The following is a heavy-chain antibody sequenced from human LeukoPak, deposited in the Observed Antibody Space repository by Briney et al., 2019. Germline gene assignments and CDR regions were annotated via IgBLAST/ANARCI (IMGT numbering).Heavy chain of an antibody. Sequence: GRSLRLSCAASGFTFSSYAMSWVRQAPGKGLEWVSAISGSGGSTYYADSVKGRFTISRDNSKNTLYLQMNSLRAEDTAVYYCAKDPEEAYDSSGYYSIPLDYWGQGTLVTVSS. CDR2: ISGSGGST. CDR1: GFTFSSYA. CDR3: AKDPEEAYDSSGYYSIPLDY. V-gene: IGHV3-23*01. J-gene: IGHJ4*02. D-gene: IGHD3-22*01.